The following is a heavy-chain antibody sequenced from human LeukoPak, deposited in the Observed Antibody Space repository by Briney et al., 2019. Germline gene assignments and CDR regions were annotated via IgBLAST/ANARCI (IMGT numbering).Heavy chain of an antibody. V-gene: IGHV3-7*03. CDR3: VRALSSSSPY. CDR2: MREDGGQE. CDR1: GLTFRDYG. D-gene: IGHD6-6*01. J-gene: IGHJ4*02. Sequence: GGSLRLSCVGFGLTFRDYGMNWVRQAPGTGLEWVAGMREDGGQEYYVDSVRGRFTISRDSAKNSLYLQMNSLRVEDTAVYYCVRALSSSSPYWGQGTLVTVSS.